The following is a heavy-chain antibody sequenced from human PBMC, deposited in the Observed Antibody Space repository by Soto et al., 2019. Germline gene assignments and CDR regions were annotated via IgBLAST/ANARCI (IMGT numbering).Heavy chain of an antibody. J-gene: IGHJ6*02. V-gene: IGHV1-69*12. D-gene: IGHD2-2*01. CDR2: IIPIFGTG. CDR1: GGTFSSYA. CDR3: AKTIVLVPAARNYYYGMDV. Sequence: QVQLVQFGAEVKKPGSLLKVSCKASGGTFSSYAISWVRQALGQGLEWMGGIIPIFGTGNYAQKFQGRVTITADESTSTAYMELSSLRSEDTAVYYCAKTIVLVPAARNYYYGMDVWGQGTTVTVSS.